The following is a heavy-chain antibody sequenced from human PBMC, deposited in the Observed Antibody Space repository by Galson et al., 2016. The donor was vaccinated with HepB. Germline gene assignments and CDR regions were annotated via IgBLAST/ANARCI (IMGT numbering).Heavy chain of an antibody. Sequence: SETLSLTCAANGGSLSGHYWGWVRQPPGMGLEWIGEISHSGSTHYNPALKSRVILSVDTSKNQFSLKLTSVTAADTAVYFCTRVGYSGYDFGGMDVWDKGTTVTVSS. D-gene: IGHD5-12*01. V-gene: IGHV4-34*01. J-gene: IGHJ6*04. CDR1: GGSLSGHY. CDR3: TRVGYSGYDFGGMDV. CDR2: ISHSGST.